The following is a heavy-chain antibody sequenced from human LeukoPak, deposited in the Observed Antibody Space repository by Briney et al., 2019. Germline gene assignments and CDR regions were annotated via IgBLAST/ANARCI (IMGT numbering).Heavy chain of an antibody. CDR1: GGSISSGGYS. J-gene: IGHJ4*02. V-gene: IGHV4-30-2*01. D-gene: IGHD3-10*01. CDR2: IYHSGST. CDR3: ARGRWFGVY. Sequence: SETLSLTCAVSGGSISSGGYSWSWIRQPPGKGLEWIGYIYHSGSTYYNPSLKSRVTISVDTSKNQFSLKLSSVTAADTAVYYCARGRWFGVYWGQGTLVTVSS.